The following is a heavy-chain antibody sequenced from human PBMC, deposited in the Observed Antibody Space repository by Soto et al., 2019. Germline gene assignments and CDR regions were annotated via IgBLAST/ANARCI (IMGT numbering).Heavy chain of an antibody. CDR1: GFTFNSYG. CDR2: ISHDGSKT. D-gene: IGHD3-22*01. Sequence: GGSLRLSCAASGFTFNSYGIHWVRQAPGKGLEWVAVISHDGSKTNYADSVKGRFTISRDNSKDTVYLQMNSLRAEDTAVYYCAKDTYYYSSSGYYVFDWAFDAQWDYWGQGTLVTVSS. J-gene: IGHJ4*02. V-gene: IGHV3-30*18. CDR3: AKDTYYYSSSGYYVFDWAFDAQWDY.